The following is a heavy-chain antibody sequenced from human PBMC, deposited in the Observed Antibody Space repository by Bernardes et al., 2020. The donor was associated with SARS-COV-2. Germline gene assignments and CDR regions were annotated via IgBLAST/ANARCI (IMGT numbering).Heavy chain of an antibody. CDR3: ARQVYDSSGYYYYGSWFDT. CDR2: IDPSDSYT. V-gene: IGHV5-10-1*01. CDR1: GYSFTSYC. Sequence: GEPLHISCKDSGYSFTSYCISWLRQMPGKGPEWMGRIDPSDSYTNYTPSFQGHVTISADKSISTAYLQWSSLKASDTAMYYCARQVYDSSGYYYYGSWFDTWGQGTLVTVSS. D-gene: IGHD3-22*01. J-gene: IGHJ5*02.